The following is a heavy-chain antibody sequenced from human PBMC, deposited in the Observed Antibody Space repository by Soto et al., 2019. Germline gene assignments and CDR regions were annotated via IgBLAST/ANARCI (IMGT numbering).Heavy chain of an antibody. CDR3: ARPANMVIYHFDL. CDR2: IYPSDSDT. D-gene: IGHD2-21*01. V-gene: IGHV5-51*01. J-gene: IGHJ6*02. CDR1: GYTFTIYW. Sequence: GESLKISCQVSGYTFTIYWISWVRQMHGKGLEWMGIIYPSDSDTRYSPSFQVQVTISADQSINNAYLQWDSLKASDTAIYYCARPANMVIYHFDLWGQGTTVTVSS.